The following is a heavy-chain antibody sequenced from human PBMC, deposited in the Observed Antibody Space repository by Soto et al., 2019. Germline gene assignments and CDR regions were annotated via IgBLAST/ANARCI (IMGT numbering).Heavy chain of an antibody. CDR2: INTDGTNT. V-gene: IGHV3-74*03. J-gene: IGHJ4*02. D-gene: IGHD3-16*01. CDR3: AKDLLWGKSDY. Sequence: EVQLVESGGGLVQPGGSLRLSCAVSGFTFSRYWMHWFRQDPGNGLVWVSSINTDGTNTQYADSVRGRFTVSRDNAKNTVYLQMISLRSEVTAVYYCAKDLLWGKSDYWGQGTLVDVSS. CDR1: GFTFSRYW.